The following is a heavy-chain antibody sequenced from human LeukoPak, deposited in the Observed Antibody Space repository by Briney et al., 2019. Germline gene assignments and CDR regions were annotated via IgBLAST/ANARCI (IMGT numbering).Heavy chain of an antibody. J-gene: IGHJ3*02. V-gene: IGHV1-69*06. CDR1: GYTFSGYY. Sequence: SVKVSCKASGYTFSGYYMHWVRQAPGQGLEWMGGIIPLFGTANYAQKFQGRVTITADKSTSTAYMELSSLRSEDTAVYYCARDGYCSGGSCRRFQDVDIWGQGTMVTVSS. CDR3: ARDGYCSGGSCRRFQDVDI. D-gene: IGHD2-15*01. CDR2: IIPLFGTA.